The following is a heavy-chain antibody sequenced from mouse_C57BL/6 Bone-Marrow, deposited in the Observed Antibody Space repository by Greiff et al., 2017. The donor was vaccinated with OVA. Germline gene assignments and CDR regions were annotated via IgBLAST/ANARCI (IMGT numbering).Heavy chain of an antibody. D-gene: IGHD1-1*01. J-gene: IGHJ2*01. CDR3: ARHYYGSSYY. CDR2: ISSGGSYT. Sequence: EVKLVESGGDLVKPGGSLKLSCAASGFTFSSYGMSWVRQTPDKRLEWVATISSGGSYTYYPDSVKGRFTISRDNAKNTLYLQRSSLKSEDTAMYYCARHYYGSSYYWGQGTTLTVSS. V-gene: IGHV5-6*01. CDR1: GFTFSSYG.